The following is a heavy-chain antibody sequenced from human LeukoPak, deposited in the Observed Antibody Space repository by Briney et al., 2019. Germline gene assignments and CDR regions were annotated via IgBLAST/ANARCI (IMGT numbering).Heavy chain of an antibody. D-gene: IGHD3-9*01. Sequence: SETLSLTCTVSGGSFSSGSYYWSWLRQPPGTGLEWTGYIYYSGSTNYNPSLKSRATISVDTSKKQFSLKLSLVTSADTAVYYFAKVGYDDILIVYFYYFDYWGQGTLVTVSS. CDR1: GGSFSSGSYY. CDR3: AKVGYDDILIVYFYYFDY. CDR2: IYYSGST. V-gene: IGHV4-61*01. J-gene: IGHJ4*02.